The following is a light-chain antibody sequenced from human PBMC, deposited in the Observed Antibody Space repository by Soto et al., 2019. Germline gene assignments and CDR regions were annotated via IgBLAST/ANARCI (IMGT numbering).Light chain of an antibody. CDR3: QQYGSSLRT. CDR1: QGVASRA. J-gene: IGKJ1*01. V-gene: IGKV3-20*01. CDR2: DAS. Sequence: EIVLTQSPGTLSLSPGERATLSCRASQGVASRAWAWYQQKPGQAPRLLIYDASTRVTGIPDRVSGSGAATDFPLTISRLEPEDFAVYYCQQYGSSLRTFGQGTKVEIK.